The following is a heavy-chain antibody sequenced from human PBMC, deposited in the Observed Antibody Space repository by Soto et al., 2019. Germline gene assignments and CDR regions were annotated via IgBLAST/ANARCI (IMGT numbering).Heavy chain of an antibody. J-gene: IGHJ4*02. D-gene: IGHD3-10*01. CDR1: GFTFSNAW. Sequence: EVLLVESGGGLVKPGGSLRLSCAASGFTFSNAWMTWVRQAPGKGLEWVGRIKSKTDGGTTDYAAPVKGRFTISRDDSKDTLYLQMDSLKTEDTAVYYCSTYQGGLLWFGEGPIRGQGTLVTVSS. V-gene: IGHV3-15*01. CDR3: STYQGGLLWFGEGPI. CDR2: IKSKTDGGTT.